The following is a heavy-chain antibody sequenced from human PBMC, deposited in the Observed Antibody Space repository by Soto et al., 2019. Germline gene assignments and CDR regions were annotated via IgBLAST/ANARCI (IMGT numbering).Heavy chain of an antibody. CDR3: AKDIRYSSSWYSLDA. D-gene: IGHD6-13*01. J-gene: IGHJ5*02. CDR1: GFTFSSFA. V-gene: IGHV3-23*01. Sequence: GGSLRLSCAASGFTFSSFAMSWVRQAPGKGLDWVSAISGSGGCTYYADSVRGRFSVYKDKPRNTLYLQMDNLRVEDTAIYRCAKDIRYSSSWYSLDAWGQGTLVTVSS. CDR2: ISGSGGCT.